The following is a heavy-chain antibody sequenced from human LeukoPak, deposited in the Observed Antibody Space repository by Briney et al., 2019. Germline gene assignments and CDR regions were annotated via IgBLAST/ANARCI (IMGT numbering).Heavy chain of an antibody. J-gene: IGHJ4*02. CDR1: GFTFNNYR. Sequence: GGTLTLSCAASGFTFNNYRMNWVRQAPGKGLEWVSGISQYGESPYYADSVSGRFTISRDNSKHTLYLQMNSLRADDTAVYYCAKVVKGVRGVLVGLYYFDYWGQGTLVTVSS. CDR3: AKVVKGVRGVLVGLYYFDY. V-gene: IGHV3-23*01. CDR2: ISQYGESP. D-gene: IGHD3-10*01.